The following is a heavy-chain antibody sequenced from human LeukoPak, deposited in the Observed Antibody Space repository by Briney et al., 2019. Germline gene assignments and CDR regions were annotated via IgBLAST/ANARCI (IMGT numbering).Heavy chain of an antibody. D-gene: IGHD3-10*01. J-gene: IGHJ4*02. CDR3: AKDHPQVRGVIDY. CDR1: GFTFSSYG. CDR2: IRYDGSSK. Sequence: GGSLRLSCAASGFTFSSYGMHWVRQAPGKGLEWVAFIRYDGSSKYYADSVKGRFTISRDNSKNTLYLQMNSLRAEDTAVYYCAKDHPQVRGVIDYWGQGTLVTVSS. V-gene: IGHV3-30*02.